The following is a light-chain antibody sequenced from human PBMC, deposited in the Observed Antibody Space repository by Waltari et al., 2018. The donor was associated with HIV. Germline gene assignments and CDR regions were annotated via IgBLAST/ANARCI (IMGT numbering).Light chain of an antibody. Sequence: QSVLTQPPSVSGPPAQRVSLSCAGQPSNLGPGYEVHWYLQLPGSAPKLLIHSNTERPSGIPDRFSGSRSGASASLAITGLQVEDEGDYYCQSYDGTLSVWVFGGGTKLTVL. V-gene: IGLV1-40*01. CDR2: SNT. CDR3: QSYDGTLSVWV. CDR1: PSNLGPGYE. J-gene: IGLJ3*02.